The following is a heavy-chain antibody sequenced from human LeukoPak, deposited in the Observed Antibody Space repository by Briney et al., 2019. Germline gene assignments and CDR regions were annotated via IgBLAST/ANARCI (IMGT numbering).Heavy chain of an antibody. Sequence: GGSLRLSCAASGFTFSGHGMHWIRQAPGKGLEWVAVIWHDGSKQLYADSVKGRISISRDDSTSTLYLQMNSLRAEDTAVYYCAREDSSGWFSAHWGQGILVTVSS. CDR1: GFTFSGHG. J-gene: IGHJ4*02. V-gene: IGHV3-33*01. D-gene: IGHD6-19*01. CDR3: AREDSSGWFSAH. CDR2: IWHDGSKQ.